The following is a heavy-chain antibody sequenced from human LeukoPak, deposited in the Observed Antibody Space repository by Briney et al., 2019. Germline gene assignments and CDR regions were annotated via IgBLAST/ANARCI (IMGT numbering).Heavy chain of an antibody. V-gene: IGHV4-31*03. CDR3: ARGKSSFNWFDP. D-gene: IGHD6-13*01. CDR1: GGSISSGGYY. J-gene: IGHJ5*02. Sequence: SETLSLTCTVSGGSISSGGYYWSWIRQHPGKGLEWIGYIYYSGSTYYNPSLKSRVTISVGTSKNQFSLKLSSVTAADTAVYYCARGKSSFNWFDPWGQGTLVTVSS. CDR2: IYYSGST.